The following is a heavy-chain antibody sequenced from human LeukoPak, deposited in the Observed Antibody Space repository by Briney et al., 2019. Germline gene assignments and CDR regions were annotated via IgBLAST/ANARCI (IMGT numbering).Heavy chain of an antibody. CDR2: IHHRGIT. CDR3: ARGTQYSSSWYYFDY. Sequence: SETLSLTCTVSGGSISRNHGIWMRQPPGRALEWFVYIHHRGITYYSPSLTSRVTISVDTSKNQFSLKLSSVTAAETAVFYCARGTQYSSSWYYFDYWGQGILVRVFS. V-gene: IGHV4-59*01. D-gene: IGHD6-13*01. J-gene: IGHJ4*02. CDR1: GGSISRNH.